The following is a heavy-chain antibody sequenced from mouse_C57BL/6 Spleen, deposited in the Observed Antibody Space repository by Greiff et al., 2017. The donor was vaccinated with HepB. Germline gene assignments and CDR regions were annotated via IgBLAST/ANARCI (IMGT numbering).Heavy chain of an antibody. Sequence: VKVVESGAELVKPGASVKISCKASGYAFSSYWMNWVKQRPGTGLEWIGQIYPGDGDTNYNGKFKGKATLTADKSASTAYMHLSSLTSEDSAVYFCARGESNPDYWGQGTTLTVSS. CDR3: ARGESNPDY. J-gene: IGHJ2*01. D-gene: IGHD2-5*01. CDR2: IYPGDGDT. CDR1: GYAFSSYW. V-gene: IGHV1-80*01.